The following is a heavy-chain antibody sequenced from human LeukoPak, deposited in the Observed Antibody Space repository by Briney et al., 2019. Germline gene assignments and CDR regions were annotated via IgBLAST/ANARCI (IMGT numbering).Heavy chain of an antibody. Sequence: SETLSLTCAVYGGSFSGYYWSWIRQPPGKGLEWIGEINHSGSTNYNPSLKSRVTISVDTSKNQFSLKLSSVTAADTAVYYCAYGDYVDLFDPWGQGTLVTVSS. CDR1: GGSFSGYY. CDR3: AYGDYVDLFDP. V-gene: IGHV4-34*01. CDR2: INHSGST. J-gene: IGHJ5*02. D-gene: IGHD4-17*01.